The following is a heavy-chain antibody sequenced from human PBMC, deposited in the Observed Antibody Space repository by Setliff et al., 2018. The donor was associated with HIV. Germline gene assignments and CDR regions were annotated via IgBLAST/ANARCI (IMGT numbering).Heavy chain of an antibody. D-gene: IGHD3-16*02. J-gene: IGHJ3*02. V-gene: IGHV4-59*11. CDR3: ARGGKYVWGSYRYAADDAFAI. Sequence: SETLSLTCTVSGGSISGHYWSWIRQPPGKALEWIGYIYHSGSTNYNPSLKSRVTISVDTSKNKFSLKLSSVTAADTAVYYCARGGKYVWGSYRYAADDAFAIWGQGTMVT. CDR1: GGSISGHY. CDR2: IYHSGST.